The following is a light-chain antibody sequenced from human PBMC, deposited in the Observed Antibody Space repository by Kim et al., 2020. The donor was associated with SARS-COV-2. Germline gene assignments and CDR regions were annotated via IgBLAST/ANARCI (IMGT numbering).Light chain of an antibody. CDR2: DAS. CDR3: QQYHKWPLT. V-gene: IGKV3-15*01. J-gene: IGKJ4*01. Sequence: VLPGESATRTCGARQMVTTNLAWYQQKPGQTPSLVIYDASTRATDIPGRFSGSGSGAEFTLTISSLQSEDFALYYCQQYHKWPLTFGGGTKVDI. CDR1: QMVTTN.